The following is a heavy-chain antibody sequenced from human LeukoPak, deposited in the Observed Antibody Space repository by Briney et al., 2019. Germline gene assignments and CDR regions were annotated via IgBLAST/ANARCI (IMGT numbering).Heavy chain of an antibody. Sequence: SVKVSCKASGGTFSSYAISWVRQAPGQGLEWMGGIIPIFGTANYALKFQGRVTITADESTSTAYMELSSLRSEDTAVYYCAGGYYDSSGYLYWGQGTLVTVSS. CDR3: AGGYYDSSGYLY. CDR1: GGTFSSYA. CDR2: IIPIFGTA. D-gene: IGHD3-22*01. V-gene: IGHV1-69*13. J-gene: IGHJ4*02.